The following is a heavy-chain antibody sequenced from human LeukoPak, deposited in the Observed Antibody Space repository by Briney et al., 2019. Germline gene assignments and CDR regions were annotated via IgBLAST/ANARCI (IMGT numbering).Heavy chain of an antibody. CDR2: ISGYSGDT. CDR3: ARDCYESSDPRNSYDALDM. J-gene: IGHJ3*02. V-gene: IGHV1-18*01. D-gene: IGHD3-22*01. CDR1: GYTFTTFG. Sequence: ASVKVSCQASGYTFTTFGISWMRQAPGQGLEWMGWISGYSGDTNYPQKFQGRVTMTTDRSTSTAYMELRSLRSDDTAVYYCARDCYESSDPRNSYDALDMWGPGTLVTVSS.